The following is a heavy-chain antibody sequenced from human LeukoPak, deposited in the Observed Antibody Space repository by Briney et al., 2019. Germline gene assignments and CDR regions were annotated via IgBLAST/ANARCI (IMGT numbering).Heavy chain of an antibody. D-gene: IGHD3-22*01. V-gene: IGHV3-30*02. CDR1: EFTFTTYG. Sequence: GGSLRLSCAASEFTFTTYGMHWVRQAPGKGLEWVAFIYYDGSNIYYADYVKGRFTISRDNSRNTLFMQMNSLRADDTAVYYCAKSKSPYDTDGWHGYFDFWGQGTLVTVSS. CDR3: AKSKSPYDTDGWHGYFDF. CDR2: IYYDGSNI. J-gene: IGHJ4*02.